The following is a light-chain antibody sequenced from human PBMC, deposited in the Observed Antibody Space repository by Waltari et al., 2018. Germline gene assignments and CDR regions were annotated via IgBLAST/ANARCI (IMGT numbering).Light chain of an antibody. CDR2: RNN. J-gene: IGLJ3*02. Sequence: QSVLTQPPSASGTPGQRVTISCSGRTSNIGRTYVYWYQQFPGTAPKLLVYRNNERPSGVPDRISGSKSGTSASLAISGLRSEDEADYYCATWDGSLTAWVFGGGTKVTVL. CDR1: TSNIGRTY. CDR3: ATWDGSLTAWV. V-gene: IGLV1-47*01.